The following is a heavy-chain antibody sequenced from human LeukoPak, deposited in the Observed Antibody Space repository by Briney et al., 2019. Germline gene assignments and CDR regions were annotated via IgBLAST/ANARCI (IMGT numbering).Heavy chain of an antibody. D-gene: IGHD3-22*01. Sequence: GGSLRLSCAASGFTFSSYAMHWVRQAPGKGLEWVAVISYDGSNKYYADSVKGRFTISRDNSKNTLYLQMNSLRAEDTAVYYCARRINYYDSGGYYYVRYFDSWGQGTLVTVSS. J-gene: IGHJ4*02. V-gene: IGHV3-30-3*01. CDR3: ARRINYYDSGGYYYVRYFDS. CDR2: ISYDGSNK. CDR1: GFTFSSYA.